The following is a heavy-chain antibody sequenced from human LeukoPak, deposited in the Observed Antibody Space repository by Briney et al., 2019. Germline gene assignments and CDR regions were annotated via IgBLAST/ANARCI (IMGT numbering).Heavy chain of an antibody. J-gene: IGHJ4*02. V-gene: IGHV3-23*01. Sequence: GGSLRLSCAASGFSFSSYAMSWVRQAPGKGLEWVAAISSSGDSTDYADSVKGRFATSRDSSKNTLFLQMNSLRAEDTAVYYCAREVYDSSGYYVYFDYWGQGTLVTVSS. CDR3: AREVYDSSGYYVYFDY. D-gene: IGHD3-22*01. CDR2: ISSSGDST. CDR1: GFSFSSYA.